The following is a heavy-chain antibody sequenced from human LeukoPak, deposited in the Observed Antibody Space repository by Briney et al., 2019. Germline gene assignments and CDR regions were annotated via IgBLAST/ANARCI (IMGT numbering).Heavy chain of an antibody. CDR3: AKCMSGTGVCLNFDS. Sequence: ASVKVSCKASGYTFTGYYLHWVRQAPGQGLEWMGRINPDSGATNYAQNFHGRVTMTRDTSISTGYMELSRLRSDDTAVYYCAKCMSGTGVCLNFDSWGQGILVTASS. CDR2: INPDSGAT. J-gene: IGHJ4*02. CDR1: GYTFTGYY. V-gene: IGHV1-2*06. D-gene: IGHD2-8*02.